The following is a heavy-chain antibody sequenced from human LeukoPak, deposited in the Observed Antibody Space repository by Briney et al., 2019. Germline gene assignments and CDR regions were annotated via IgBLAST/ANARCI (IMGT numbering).Heavy chain of an antibody. J-gene: IGHJ4*02. CDR1: GGSFSGYY. CDR3: ARGHIGLRAPHFDY. D-gene: IGHD2-8*01. Sequence: SETLSLTCAVYGGSFSGYYWSWIRQPPGKGLEWIGEINHSGSTNYNPSLKSRVTISVDTSKNQFSLKLSSVTAADTAVYYCARGHIGLRAPHFDYWGQGTLVTVSS. CDR2: INHSGST. V-gene: IGHV4-34*01.